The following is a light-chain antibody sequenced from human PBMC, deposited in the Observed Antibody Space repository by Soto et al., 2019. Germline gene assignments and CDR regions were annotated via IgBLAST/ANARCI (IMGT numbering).Light chain of an antibody. V-gene: IGKV1-6*01. CDR1: QGIRTE. Sequence: ATQMTQSPSSLSASVGDRVTIACRASQGIRTELGWYQQKPAEAPKLLIYGSSTLQSGVPSRFSGSGSGTDFTLTISRLQPEDFATYYCLQDYDYPRTFGQGTKVEMK. CDR2: GSS. J-gene: IGKJ1*01. CDR3: LQDYDYPRT.